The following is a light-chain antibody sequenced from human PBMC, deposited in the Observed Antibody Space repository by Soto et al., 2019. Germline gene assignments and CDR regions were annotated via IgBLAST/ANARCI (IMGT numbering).Light chain of an antibody. V-gene: IGKV1-5*03. Sequence: DVQMTQSPSTLSASVGDRFSITCRSSQSISSWLAWYQQKPGKAPKLLIYKASSLESGVPSRFGGSGSGTEFTLTISSLQPDDFATYYCQQYNSFWTFGQGTKVDIK. CDR3: QQYNSFWT. CDR1: QSISSW. CDR2: KAS. J-gene: IGKJ1*01.